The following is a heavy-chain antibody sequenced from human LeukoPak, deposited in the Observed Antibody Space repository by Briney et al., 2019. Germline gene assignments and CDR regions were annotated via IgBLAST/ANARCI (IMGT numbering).Heavy chain of an antibody. J-gene: IGHJ3*02. CDR1: GGSISSYY. Sequence: SETLSLTCTVSGGSISSYYWSWLRQPPGKGLEWIGYIYYSGSTNYNPSLKSRVTISVDTSKNQFSLKLSSVTAADTAVYYCARDPPRGDAFDIWGQGTMVTVSS. D-gene: IGHD3-16*01. V-gene: IGHV4-59*01. CDR2: IYYSGST. CDR3: ARDPPRGDAFDI.